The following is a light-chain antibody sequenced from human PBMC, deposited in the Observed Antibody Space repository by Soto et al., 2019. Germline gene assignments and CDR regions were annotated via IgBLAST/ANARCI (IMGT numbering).Light chain of an antibody. CDR1: QDISKY. Sequence: DIQMTQSPSSLSATVGDRVTITCQASQDISKYLNWYQQKPGKAPKLLIYDASNLETGVPSRFSGSGSGTDFSLTSNSLQPEDIATYYCQQYDQPPYTFGQGTKLEI. J-gene: IGKJ2*01. CDR3: QQYDQPPYT. CDR2: DAS. V-gene: IGKV1-33*01.